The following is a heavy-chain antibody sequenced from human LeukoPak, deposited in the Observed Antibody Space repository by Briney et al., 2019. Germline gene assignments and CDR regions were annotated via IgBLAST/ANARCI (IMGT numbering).Heavy chain of an antibody. CDR1: GFTFSSYA. CDR3: AKSPGYSSGWYKPDWYFDL. V-gene: IGHV3-23*01. Sequence: GGSLRLSCAASGFTFSSYAMSWVRQAPGKGLEWVSAISGSGGSTYYADSVKGRFTISRDNSKNTLYLQMNSLRAEDTAVYYCAKSPGYSSGWYKPDWYFDLWGRGTLVTVSS. J-gene: IGHJ2*01. CDR2: ISGSGGST. D-gene: IGHD6-19*01.